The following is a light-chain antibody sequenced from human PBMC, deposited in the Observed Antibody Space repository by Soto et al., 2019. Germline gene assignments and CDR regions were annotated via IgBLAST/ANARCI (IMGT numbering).Light chain of an antibody. CDR2: GES. J-gene: IGKJ5*01. CDR3: EQYHSDPST. CDR1: QIGSSN. V-gene: IGKV3-15*01. Sequence: ERVMSQSPATLYVSIGERDTLSCRARQIGSSNLAWYQQKPGQAPRLLIYGESTRGSGVPDRFSGSGSGTDFTLTISNVEAEELAIYYCEQYHSDPSTVGQGTRLEIK.